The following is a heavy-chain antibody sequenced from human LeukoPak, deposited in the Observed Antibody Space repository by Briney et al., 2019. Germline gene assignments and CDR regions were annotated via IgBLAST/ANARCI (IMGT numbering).Heavy chain of an antibody. D-gene: IGHD2-2*01. J-gene: IGHJ6*03. CDR2: IYYSGST. Sequence: SETLSLTCTVSGVSISSYYWSWIRQPPGKGLEWIGYIYYSGSTNYNPSLKSRVTISVDTSKNQFSLKLSSVTAADTAVYYCARVRDIGYCSSTSCYPNYYMDVWGKGTTVTVSS. CDR3: ARVRDIGYCSSTSCYPNYYMDV. CDR1: GVSISSYY. V-gene: IGHV4-59*01.